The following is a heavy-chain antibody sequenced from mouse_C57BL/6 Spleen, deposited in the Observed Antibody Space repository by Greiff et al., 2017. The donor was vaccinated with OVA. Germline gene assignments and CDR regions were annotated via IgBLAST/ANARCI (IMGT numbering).Heavy chain of an antibody. CDR1: GYSITSGYY. Sequence: DVQLVESGPGLVKPSQSLSLTCSVTGYSITSGYYWNWIRQFPGNKLEWMGYISYDGSNNYNPSLKNRIAITRDTSKNQFFLKLNSVTTEDTATYYCARDGYYGWFAYWGQGTLVTVSA. CDR2: ISYDGSN. D-gene: IGHD2-3*01. J-gene: IGHJ3*01. CDR3: ARDGYYGWFAY. V-gene: IGHV3-6*01.